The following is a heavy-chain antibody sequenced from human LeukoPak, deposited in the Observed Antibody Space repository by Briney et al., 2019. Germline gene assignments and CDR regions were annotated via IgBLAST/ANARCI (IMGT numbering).Heavy chain of an antibody. CDR3: AKDNFGLVPYCFDS. Sequence: NPGGSLRLSCVASGFTFTDYAMSWVRQAPGKGLDWVSSIGGGGFNTHYADSVKGRFSISRDTSTNTLYLEMNSLRADDSALYYCAKDNFGLVPYCFDSWGQGTLVTVSS. J-gene: IGHJ4*02. CDR2: IGGGGFNT. CDR1: GFTFTDYA. V-gene: IGHV3-23*01. D-gene: IGHD2-21*01.